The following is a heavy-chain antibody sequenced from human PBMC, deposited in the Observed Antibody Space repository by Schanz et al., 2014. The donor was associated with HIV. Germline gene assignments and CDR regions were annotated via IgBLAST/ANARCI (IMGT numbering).Heavy chain of an antibody. Sequence: QVQLQESGPGLVKPSETLSLTCTVSGGPINSDGYYWTWIRQDPGKGLEWIGYIYYSGSTDYNPSLKSRVTMSVDTSKNQLFLKLSSVTAADTAVYYCARVAELKNYYYGMDVWGQGTLVTVSS. D-gene: IGHD3-10*01. CDR2: IYYSGST. CDR1: GGPINSDGYY. CDR3: ARVAELKNYYYGMDV. V-gene: IGHV4-31*03. J-gene: IGHJ6*02.